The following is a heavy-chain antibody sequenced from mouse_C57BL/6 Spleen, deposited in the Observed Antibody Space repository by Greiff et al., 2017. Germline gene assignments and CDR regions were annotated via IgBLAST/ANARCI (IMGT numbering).Heavy chain of an antibody. J-gene: IGHJ2*01. V-gene: IGHV1-66*01. CDR1: GYSFTSYY. Sequence: VQGVESGPELVKPGASVKISCKASGYSFTSYYIHWVKQRPGQGLEWIGWIYPGSGNTKYNEKFKGKATLTADTSSSTAYMQLSSLTSEDSAVYYCAREGGYDYGMDYWGQGTTLTVSS. CDR2: IYPGSGNT. CDR3: AREGGYDYGMDY. D-gene: IGHD2-4*01.